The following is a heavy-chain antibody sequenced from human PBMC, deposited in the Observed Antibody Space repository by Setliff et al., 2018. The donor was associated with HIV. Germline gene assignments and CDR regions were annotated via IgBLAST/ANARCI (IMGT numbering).Heavy chain of an antibody. Sequence: SETLSLTCAVYGGSFSGYYWSWIRQPPGKGLEWIGEINHNGNINYNPSLKSRVTVSVDTSKTQYSLKMISVTAADTAMYYCASANWNYLGYWFDPWGQGTLVTVSS. CDR1: GGSFSGYY. J-gene: IGHJ5*02. V-gene: IGHV4-34*01. CDR3: ASANWNYLGYWFDP. CDR2: INHNGNI. D-gene: IGHD1-7*01.